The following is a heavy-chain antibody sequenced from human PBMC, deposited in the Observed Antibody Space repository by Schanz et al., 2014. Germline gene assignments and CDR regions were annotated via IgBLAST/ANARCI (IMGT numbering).Heavy chain of an antibody. CDR2: VSHDGFTK. CDR1: GFSFSGFA. Sequence: QVQLEESGGGVVQPGGSLRLSCVASGFSFSGFAVHWVRQAPGKGLEWVSIVSHDGFTKHYADSVRGRFTLSRDNSKNTVYLQMNSLRPEDTAVYYCAKEDRNHNSDYVYWGQGTLVTVSS. V-gene: IGHV3-30*04. CDR3: AKEDRNHNSDYVY. J-gene: IGHJ4*02. D-gene: IGHD3-22*01.